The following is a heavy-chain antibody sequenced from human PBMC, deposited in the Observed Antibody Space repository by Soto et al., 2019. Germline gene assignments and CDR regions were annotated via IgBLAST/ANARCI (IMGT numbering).Heavy chain of an antibody. CDR2: ISAYNGNT. J-gene: IGHJ6*02. V-gene: IGHV1-18*01. CDR3: ARDHGYSSGWFRNYYYGMDV. Sequence: ASVKVSCKASGYTFTSYGISWVRQAPGQGLEWMGWISAYNGNTNYAQKLQGRVTMTTDTSTSTAYMELRSLRSDDTAVYYCARDHGYSSGWFRNYYYGMDVWGQGTTVTVS. CDR1: GYTFTSYG. D-gene: IGHD6-19*01.